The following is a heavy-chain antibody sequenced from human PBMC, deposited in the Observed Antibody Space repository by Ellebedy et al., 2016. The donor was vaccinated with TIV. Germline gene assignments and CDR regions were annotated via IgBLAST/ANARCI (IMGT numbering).Heavy chain of an antibody. J-gene: IGHJ6*02. CDR1: GFTFSDYY. D-gene: IGHD3-9*01. Sequence: GESLKISXAASGFTFSDYYMSWIRQVPGKGLEWVSYISHSGITIYYADSLKGRFTISRDNAKNSLYLQMNSLRAEDTAVYYCARDDYDILTVIYYGMDVWGQGTTVTVSS. CDR3: ARDDYDILTVIYYGMDV. V-gene: IGHV3-11*04. CDR2: ISHSGITI.